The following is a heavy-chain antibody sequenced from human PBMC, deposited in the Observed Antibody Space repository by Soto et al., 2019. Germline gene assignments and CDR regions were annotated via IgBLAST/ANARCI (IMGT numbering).Heavy chain of an antibody. V-gene: IGHV3-30-3*01. J-gene: IGHJ5*02. CDR1: GFTFSSYA. D-gene: IGHD4-17*01. CDR3: ARSQQTTVTSPIADP. Sequence: GGSLRLSCAASGFTFSSYALHWVHQAPGKGLEWVTVISYDGNNKYYADSVEGRFTISRDNSKNTLYLQMNSLRTEDTGVYYCARSQQTTVTSPIADPWGQGILVTVSS. CDR2: ISYDGNNK.